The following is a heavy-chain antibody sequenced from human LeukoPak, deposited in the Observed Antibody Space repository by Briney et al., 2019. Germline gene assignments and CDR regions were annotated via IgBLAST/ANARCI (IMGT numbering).Heavy chain of an antibody. V-gene: IGHV4-34*01. Sequence: SETLSLTCAVYGGSFSGYYWSWIRQHPGKGLEWIGEINHSGSTNYNPSLKSRVTISVDTSKNQFSLKLSSVTAADTAVYYCARGRAAAYWGQGTLVTVSS. D-gene: IGHD6-13*01. CDR2: INHSGST. CDR1: GGSFSGYY. J-gene: IGHJ4*02. CDR3: ARGRAAAY.